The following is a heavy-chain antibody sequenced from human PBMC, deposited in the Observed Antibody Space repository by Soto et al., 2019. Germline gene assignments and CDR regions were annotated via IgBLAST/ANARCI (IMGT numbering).Heavy chain of an antibody. CDR3: ARPIEDSLNYDAFDI. J-gene: IGHJ3*02. D-gene: IGHD1-7*01. V-gene: IGHV4-39*01. CDR2: LYYSVRN. Sequence: QLQLQESGPGLVKPSETLSLTCTVSGGSISSSSYYWGWIRQPPGKGLEWIGSLYYSVRNYYNPSLKSRVTISLNTSKHQFSLKLSSVTATDTAVYYCARPIEDSLNYDAFDIWGQGTMVTVSS. CDR1: GGSISSSSYY.